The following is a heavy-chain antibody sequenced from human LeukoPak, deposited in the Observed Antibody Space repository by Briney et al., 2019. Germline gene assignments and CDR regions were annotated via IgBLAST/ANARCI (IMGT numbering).Heavy chain of an antibody. V-gene: IGHV1-69*06. J-gene: IGHJ4*02. CDR2: IIPIFGTA. D-gene: IGHD6-13*01. CDR3: ARRSLREAAAHFDY. Sequence: SAKVSCKASGGTFSSYAISWVRQAPGQGLEWMGGIIPIFGTANYAQKFQGRVTITADKSTSTAYMELSSLRSEDTAVYYCARRSLREAAAHFDYWGQGTLVTVSS. CDR1: GGTFSSYA.